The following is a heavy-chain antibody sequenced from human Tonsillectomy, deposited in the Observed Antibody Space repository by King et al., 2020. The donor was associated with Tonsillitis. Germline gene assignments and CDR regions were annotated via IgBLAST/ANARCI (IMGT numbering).Heavy chain of an antibody. V-gene: IGHV3-48*03. CDR1: GFTFSSYE. CDR3: ARDPYSSIDYYYYYYYMDV. Sequence: VQLVESGGGLVQPGGSLRLSCAASGFTFSSYEMNWVRQAPGKGLEWVSYISSSGSTIDYADSVKGRFTISRDNAKNSLYLQMNSLRAEDTAVYYCARDPYSSIDYYYYYYYMDVWGKGTTVTVSS. D-gene: IGHD6-13*01. CDR2: ISSSGSTI. J-gene: IGHJ6*03.